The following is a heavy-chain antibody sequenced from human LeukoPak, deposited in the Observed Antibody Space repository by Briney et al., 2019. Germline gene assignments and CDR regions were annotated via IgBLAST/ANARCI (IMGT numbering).Heavy chain of an antibody. CDR3: ARFLFFYGDYRPWDY. J-gene: IGHJ4*02. V-gene: IGHV3-23*01. CDR2: ISGSGGST. CDR1: GFTFSSYA. D-gene: IGHD4-17*01. Sequence: PGGSLRLSCAASGFTFSSYAMSWVRQAPGKGLEWVSAISGSGGSTYYADSVKGRFTISRDNSKNTLYLQMNSLRAEDTAVYYCARFLFFYGDYRPWDYWGQGTLVTVSS.